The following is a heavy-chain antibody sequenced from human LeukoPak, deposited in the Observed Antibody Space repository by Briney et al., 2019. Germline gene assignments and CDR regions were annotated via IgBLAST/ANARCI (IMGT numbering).Heavy chain of an antibody. CDR1: GGSISSYY. CDR2: IYYSGST. J-gene: IGHJ4*02. V-gene: IGHV4-59*01. D-gene: IGHD3-22*01. CDR3: ARYESSGYCFDY. Sequence: SETLSLTCTVSGGSISSYYWSWIRQPPGMGLEWIGYIYYSGSTNYNPSLKSRVTISVDTSKNQFSLKLSSVTAADTAVYYCARYESSGYCFDYWGQGTLVTVSS.